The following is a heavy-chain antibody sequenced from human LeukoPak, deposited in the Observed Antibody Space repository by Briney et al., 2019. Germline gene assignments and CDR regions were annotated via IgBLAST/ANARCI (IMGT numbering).Heavy chain of an antibody. Sequence: GGSLRLSCAASGFTFSSYSMNWVRQAPGKGLEWVSYISSSGSTIYYADSVKGRFTISRDNAKNSLYLQMNSLRAEDTAVYYCARDGCSSARCYDYWGQGTLVTVSS. D-gene: IGHD2-2*01. J-gene: IGHJ4*02. CDR1: GFTFSSYS. CDR2: ISSSGSTI. CDR3: ARDGCSSARCYDY. V-gene: IGHV3-48*01.